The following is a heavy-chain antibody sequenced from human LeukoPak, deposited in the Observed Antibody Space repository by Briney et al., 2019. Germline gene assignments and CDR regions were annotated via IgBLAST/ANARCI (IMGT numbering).Heavy chain of an antibody. D-gene: IGHD2/OR15-2a*01. J-gene: IGHJ4*02. CDR2: ISGYNGDT. V-gene: IGHV1-18*01. CDR1: GFSFASFG. Sequence: VASVKVSCKAFGFSFASFGFNWLRQAPGQGLEWIGWISGYNGDTNYAQKFKATVAMTTETSTSTVYMEMRSLRSDDTAIYYCARGTCNEATRPYSFDAWGQGTLVTVSS. CDR3: ARGTCNEATRPYSFDA.